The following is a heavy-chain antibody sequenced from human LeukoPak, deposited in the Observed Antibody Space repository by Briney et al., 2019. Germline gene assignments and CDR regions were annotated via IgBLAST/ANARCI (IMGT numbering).Heavy chain of an antibody. CDR2: ISSSSTYI. D-gene: IGHD6-19*01. V-gene: IGHV3-21*01. CDR1: AFTFSTYS. Sequence: GGSLRLSRAASAFTFSTYSMNWVRQAPGKGLEWVSSISSSSTYIYYADSVKGRFTISRDNAKNSLYLQMNSLRAEDTAVYYCTRDVSDRSDGFDCWGQGTLVTVSS. CDR3: TRDVSDRSDGFDC. J-gene: IGHJ4*02.